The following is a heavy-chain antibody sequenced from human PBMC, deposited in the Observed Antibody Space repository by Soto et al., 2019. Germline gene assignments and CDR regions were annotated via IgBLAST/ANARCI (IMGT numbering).Heavy chain of an antibody. D-gene: IGHD3-22*01. V-gene: IGHV1-18*01. Sequence: ASVKVSCKASGYTFTSYGISWVRQAPGQGLEWMGWISAYNGNTNYAQKLQGRVTMTTDTSTSTAYMELRSLRSDDTAVYYCARDESVYYYDSSGSSAEAFDIWGQGTMVTVSS. CDR3: ARDESVYYYDSSGSSAEAFDI. J-gene: IGHJ3*02. CDR2: ISAYNGNT. CDR1: GYTFTSYG.